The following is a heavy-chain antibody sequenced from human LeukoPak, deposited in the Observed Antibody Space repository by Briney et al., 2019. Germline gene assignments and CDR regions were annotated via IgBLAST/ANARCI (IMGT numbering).Heavy chain of an antibody. J-gene: IGHJ6*02. V-gene: IGHV1-18*01. CDR1: GYTFTSYG. D-gene: IGHD2-21*02. CDR3: ARGGIVVVTAGHYYYGMDV. Sequence: ASVKGSCKASGYTFTSYGISWVRQAPGQGLEWMGWISAYNRNTNYAQKFQGRVTMTTDTSTSTACMELRSLRSDDTAVYYCARGGIVVVTAGHYYYGMDVWGQGTTVTVSS. CDR2: ISAYNRNT.